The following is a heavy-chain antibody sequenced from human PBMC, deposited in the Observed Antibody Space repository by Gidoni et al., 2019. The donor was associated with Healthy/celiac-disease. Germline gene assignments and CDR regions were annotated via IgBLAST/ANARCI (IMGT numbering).Heavy chain of an antibody. CDR2: INHSGST. J-gene: IGHJ5*02. D-gene: IGHD3-10*01. V-gene: IGHV4-34*01. CDR1: VGSSSGYY. CDR3: ARGGSEGSGREGWFDP. Sequence: QVQLQQWGAGLLKPSETLSLTCPVYVGSSSGYYWSWIRQPPGKGLEWIGEINHSGSTNYNPSLKSRVTISVDTSKNQFSLKLSSVTAADTAVYYCARGGSEGSGREGWFDPWGQGTLVTVSS.